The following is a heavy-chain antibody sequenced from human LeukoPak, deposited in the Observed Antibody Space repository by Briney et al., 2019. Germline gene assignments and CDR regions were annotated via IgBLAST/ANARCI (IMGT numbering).Heavy chain of an antibody. CDR3: ARGGYSYGIPATMDV. CDR2: INPNSGGT. J-gene: IGHJ6*03. CDR1: GYTFTGYY. V-gene: IGHV1-2*02. D-gene: IGHD5-18*01. Sequence: ASVKVSCKASGYTFTGYYMHWVRQAPGQGLEWMGWINPNSGGTNYAQKFQGRVTMTRDMSTSTVYMELSSLRSEDTAVYYCARGGYSYGIPATMDVWGKGTTVTVSS.